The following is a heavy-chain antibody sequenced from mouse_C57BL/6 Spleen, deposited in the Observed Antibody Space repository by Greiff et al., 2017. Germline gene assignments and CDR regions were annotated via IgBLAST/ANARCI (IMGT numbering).Heavy chain of an antibody. Sequence: EVQRVESGGGLVQPGGSMKLSCAASGFTFSDAWMDWVRQSPEKGLEWVAEIRNKANNHATYYAESVKGRFTISRDDSKSSVYLQMNSLREEDTGIYYCTKRQLRWAMDYWGQGTSVTVSS. CDR1: GFTFSDAW. CDR3: TKRQLRWAMDY. CDR2: IRNKANNHAT. V-gene: IGHV6-6*01. J-gene: IGHJ4*01. D-gene: IGHD3-2*02.